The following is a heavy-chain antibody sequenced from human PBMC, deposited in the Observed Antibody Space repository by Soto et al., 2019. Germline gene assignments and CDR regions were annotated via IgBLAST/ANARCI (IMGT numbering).Heavy chain of an antibody. Sequence: SVKVSCKASGGTFSSYAISWVRQAPGQGLEWMGGIIPIFGTANYAQKFQGRVTITADESTSTAYMELSSLRSEDTAVYYCARDRITIFGVVIIRYTYYGMDVWGQGTTVTVSS. J-gene: IGHJ6*02. CDR1: GGTFSSYA. CDR2: IIPIFGTA. D-gene: IGHD3-3*01. CDR3: ARDRITIFGVVIIRYTYYGMDV. V-gene: IGHV1-69*13.